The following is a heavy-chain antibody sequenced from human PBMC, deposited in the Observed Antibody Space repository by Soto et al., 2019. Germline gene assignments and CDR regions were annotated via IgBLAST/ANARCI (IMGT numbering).Heavy chain of an antibody. D-gene: IGHD4-17*01. Sequence: SVKVSCKASGGTFSSYAISWVGQAPGQGLEWMGGIIPIFGTANYAQKFQGRVTITADESTSTAYMELSSLRSEDTAVYYCARFSPFGDYETFDYWGQGTLVTVSS. CDR1: GGTFSSYA. V-gene: IGHV1-69*13. CDR2: IIPIFGTA. CDR3: ARFSPFGDYETFDY. J-gene: IGHJ4*02.